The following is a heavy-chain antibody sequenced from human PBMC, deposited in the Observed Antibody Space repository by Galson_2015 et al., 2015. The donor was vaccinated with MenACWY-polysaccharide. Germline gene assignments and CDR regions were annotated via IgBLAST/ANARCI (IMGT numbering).Heavy chain of an antibody. Sequence: SLRLSCAASGFTFSSYGMHWVRQAPGKGLEWVAFIRYDGSNKYYADSVKGRLTISRDNSKNTLYLQMNSLRAEDTAVYYCAKGDYDSSGYDAFDIWGQGTMVTVSS. V-gene: IGHV3-30*02. CDR3: AKGDYDSSGYDAFDI. CDR2: IRYDGSNK. CDR1: GFTFSSYG. D-gene: IGHD3-22*01. J-gene: IGHJ3*02.